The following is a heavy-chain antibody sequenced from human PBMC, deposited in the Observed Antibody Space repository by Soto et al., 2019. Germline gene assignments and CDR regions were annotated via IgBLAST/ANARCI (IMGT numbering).Heavy chain of an antibody. J-gene: IGHJ6*02. CDR1: GFTFDDYT. V-gene: IGHV3-21*01. D-gene: IGHD3-3*02. CDR3: ARGSSRTISSYYYGMDV. Sequence: GGSLRLSCAASGFTFDDYTMHWVRQAPGKGLEWVSSISSSSSYIYYADSVKGRFTISRDNAKNSLYLQMNSLRAEDTAVYYCARGSSRTISSYYYGMDVWGQGTTVTVSS. CDR2: ISSSSSYI.